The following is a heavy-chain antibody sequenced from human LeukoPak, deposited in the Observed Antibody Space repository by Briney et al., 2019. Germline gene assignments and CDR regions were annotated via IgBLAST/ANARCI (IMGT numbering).Heavy chain of an antibody. V-gene: IGHV1-69*06. CDR3: ARDRNTMIIVVTPGAFDI. J-gene: IGHJ3*02. CDR2: IIPIFGTA. Sequence: SVKVSCKASGGTFSSYAISWVRQAPGQGLEWMGRIIPIFGTANYAQKFQGRVTITADKSTSTAYMELSSLRSEDTAVYYCARDRNTMIIVVTPGAFDIWGQGTMVTVSS. CDR1: GGTFSSYA. D-gene: IGHD3-22*01.